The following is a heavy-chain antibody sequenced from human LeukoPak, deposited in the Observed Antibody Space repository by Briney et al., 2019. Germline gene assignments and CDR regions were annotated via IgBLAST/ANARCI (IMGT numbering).Heavy chain of an antibody. V-gene: IGHV3-23*01. Sequence: GGSLRLSCAASGFTFSSYAMSWVRQAPGKGLEWVSAISGSGGSTYYADSVKGRFTISRDNSKNTLYLQMNSLKSEDTAVYYCTRLSFYYSYYMDVWGKGTTVTVSS. D-gene: IGHD1-1*01. CDR1: GFTFSSYA. CDR2: ISGSGGST. CDR3: TRLSFYYSYYMDV. J-gene: IGHJ6*03.